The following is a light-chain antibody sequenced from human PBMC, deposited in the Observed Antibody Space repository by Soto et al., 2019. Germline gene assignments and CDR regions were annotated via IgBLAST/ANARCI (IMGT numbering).Light chain of an antibody. V-gene: IGLV2-14*01. CDR3: SSYTSGSTYV. J-gene: IGLJ1*01. CDR2: EVS. CDR1: NIDVGGYNY. Sequence: QSGLTQPASVSGSPGQSITISCTGTNIDVGGYNYVSWYQQHPGKAPKLMIYEVSNRPSGVSNRFSGSKSGNTASLTISGLQTEDEADYYCSSYTSGSTYVFGTGTKVTVL.